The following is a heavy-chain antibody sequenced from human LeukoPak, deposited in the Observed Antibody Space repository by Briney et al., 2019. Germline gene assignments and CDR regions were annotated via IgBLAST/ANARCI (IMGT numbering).Heavy chain of an antibody. J-gene: IGHJ4*02. V-gene: IGHV4-34*01. CDR2: INHSGST. CDR1: GGSFSGYY. CDR3: ARVKLRYFDWLSHFDY. D-gene: IGHD3-9*01. Sequence: PSEALSLTCAVYGGSFSGYYWSWIRQPPGKGLEWIGEINHSGSTNYNPSLKSRVTISVDTSKNQFSLKLSSVTAADTAVYYCARVKLRYFDWLSHFDYWGQGTLVTVSS.